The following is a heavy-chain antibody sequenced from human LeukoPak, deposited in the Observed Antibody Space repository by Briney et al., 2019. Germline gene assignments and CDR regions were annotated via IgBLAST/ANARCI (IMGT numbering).Heavy chain of an antibody. J-gene: IGHJ4*02. Sequence: PGGSLRLSCAASGFTFSSYGMHWVRQAPGKGLEWVAVISYDGSNKYYADSVKGRFTISRDNSKNTLYLQMNSLRAEDTAVYYCAGDSGSGRVRLYDYWGQGTLVTVSS. CDR3: AGDSGSGRVRLYDY. CDR1: GFTFSSYG. D-gene: IGHD3-10*01. V-gene: IGHV3-30*03. CDR2: ISYDGSNK.